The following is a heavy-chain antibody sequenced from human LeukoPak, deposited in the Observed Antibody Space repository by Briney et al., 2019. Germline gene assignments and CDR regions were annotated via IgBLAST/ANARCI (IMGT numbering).Heavy chain of an antibody. CDR1: GGSVSSGSYY. Sequence: SETLSLTCTVSGGSVSSGSYYWSWIRQPPGKGLEWIGYIYYSGSTNYNPSLKSRVTISVDTSKNQFSLKLSSVTAADTAVYYCARAVYDYVWGSYRLGFDYWGQGTLVTVSS. V-gene: IGHV4-61*01. CDR3: ARAVYDYVWGSYRLGFDY. D-gene: IGHD3-16*02. J-gene: IGHJ4*02. CDR2: IYYSGST.